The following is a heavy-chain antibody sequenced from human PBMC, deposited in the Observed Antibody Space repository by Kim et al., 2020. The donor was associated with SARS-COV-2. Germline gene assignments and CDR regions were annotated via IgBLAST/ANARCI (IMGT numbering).Heavy chain of an antibody. V-gene: IGHV4-4*02. J-gene: IGHJ4*02. CDR2: IYHSGST. CDR1: GGSISSSNW. CDR3: ARVSGAAAGTDY. D-gene: IGHD6-13*01. Sequence: SETLSLTCAVSGGSISSSNWWSWVRQPPGKGLEWIGEIYHSGSTNYNPSLKSRVTISVDKSKNQFSLKLSSVTAADMAVYYCARVSGAAAGTDYWGQGNLVTVSS.